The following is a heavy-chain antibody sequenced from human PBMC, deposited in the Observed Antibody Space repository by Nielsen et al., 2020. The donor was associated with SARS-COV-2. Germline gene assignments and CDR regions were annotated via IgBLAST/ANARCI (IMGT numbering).Heavy chain of an antibody. CDR2: AESSSRFI. CDR3: ARVVRYYDFWSGHVGYMGV. J-gene: IGHJ6*03. V-gene: IGHV3-21*01. Sequence: VRQAPGKGLEWVSSAESSSRFIYYADSVRGRFTISRDSAKDSLYLQMNSLRVEDTAVYYCARVVRYYDFWSGHVGYMGVWGKGTTVTVSS. D-gene: IGHD3-3*01.